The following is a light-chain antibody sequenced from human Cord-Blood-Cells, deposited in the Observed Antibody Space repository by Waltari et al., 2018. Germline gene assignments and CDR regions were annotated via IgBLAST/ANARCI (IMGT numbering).Light chain of an antibody. CDR2: DVS. Sequence: QSALTQPRSVYGSPGQSVTISCTGTSSDVGGYTYVSWYQQHPGKAPKLMIYDVSKRPSGVPDRFSGSKSGNTASLTISGLQAEDEADYYCCSYAGSYTWVFGGGTKLTVL. V-gene: IGLV2-11*01. CDR3: CSYAGSYTWV. CDR1: SSDVGGYTY. J-gene: IGLJ3*02.